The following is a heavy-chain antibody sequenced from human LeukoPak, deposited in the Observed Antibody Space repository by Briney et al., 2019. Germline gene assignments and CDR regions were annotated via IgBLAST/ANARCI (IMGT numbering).Heavy chain of an antibody. D-gene: IGHD3-3*01. J-gene: IGHJ5*02. V-gene: IGHV3-30*02. CDR1: GFTFNSFW. CDR2: IRYDGSNK. Sequence: GGSLRLSCAASGFTFNSFWMSWVRQAPGKGLEWVAFIRYDGSNKYYADSVKGRFTISRDNSKNTLYLQMNSLRAEDTAVYYCAKNLQRITIFGVVSPWGQGTLVTVSS. CDR3: AKNLQRITIFGVVSP.